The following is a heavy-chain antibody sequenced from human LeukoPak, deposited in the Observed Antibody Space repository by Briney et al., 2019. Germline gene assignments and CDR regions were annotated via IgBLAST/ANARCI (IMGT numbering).Heavy chain of an antibody. CDR2: FDTEDAEK. Sequence: GASVKVSCKVSGYALSELSMHWVRQAPGEGLEWMGGFDTEDAEKMYAQKFQGRVTMTEDTSTDTAYMELRSLRSDDTAVYYCARDFPLVVGATTDYFDYWGQGTLVTVSS. CDR1: GYALSELS. D-gene: IGHD1-26*01. V-gene: IGHV1-24*01. J-gene: IGHJ4*02. CDR3: ARDFPLVVGATTDYFDY.